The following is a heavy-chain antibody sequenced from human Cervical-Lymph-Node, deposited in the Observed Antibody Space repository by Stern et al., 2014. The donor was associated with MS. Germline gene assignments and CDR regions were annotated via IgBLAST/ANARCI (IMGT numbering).Heavy chain of an antibody. Sequence: VQLVESGGGLVKPGESLRLSCAASGFTFSDHYMSWLRQAPGQGLEWVSYIDARGTIIYYADSGKGRFTISRDNSNDSLYLQLNSLSAEDTAVYYCARTHYDFRSGYYGWFDPWGQGTLVTVSS. J-gene: IGHJ5*02. CDR2: IDARGTII. V-gene: IGHV3-11*01. D-gene: IGHD3-3*01. CDR3: ARTHYDFRSGYYGWFDP. CDR1: GFTFSDHY.